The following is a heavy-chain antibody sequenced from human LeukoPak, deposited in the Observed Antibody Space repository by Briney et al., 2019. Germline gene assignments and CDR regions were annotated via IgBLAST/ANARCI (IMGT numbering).Heavy chain of an antibody. Sequence: QPGRSLRLSCAASGFTFSSYAMHWVRQAPGKWLEWVAVISYDGSNKYYADSVKGRFTISRDNSKNTLYLQMNSLRAEDTAVYYCARGSYDSSGYYYGFLDYYYYMDVWGKGTTVTVSS. CDR3: ARGSYDSSGYYYGFLDYYYYMDV. CDR1: GFTFSSYA. J-gene: IGHJ6*03. D-gene: IGHD3-22*01. V-gene: IGHV3-30*04. CDR2: ISYDGSNK.